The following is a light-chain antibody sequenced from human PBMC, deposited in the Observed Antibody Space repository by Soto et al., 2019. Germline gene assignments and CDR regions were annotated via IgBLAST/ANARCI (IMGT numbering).Light chain of an antibody. Sequence: ELVLTQSPGTLSLSPGEGATLSCRASQSVSSSYLTWYQQKPGQAPRLLIYGASTRAPGIPDRFSGSGSGTDFTLTISRLEPEDFAVYYCQQYGSSLWTFGQGTKVEIK. CDR1: QSVSSSY. CDR3: QQYGSSLWT. CDR2: GAS. V-gene: IGKV3-20*01. J-gene: IGKJ1*01.